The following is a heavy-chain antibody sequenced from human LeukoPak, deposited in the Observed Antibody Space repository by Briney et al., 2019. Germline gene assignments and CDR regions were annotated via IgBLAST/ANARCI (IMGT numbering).Heavy chain of an antibody. CDR3: ARDSRWGYRIPYYYYGMDV. CDR1: GFTFSSYW. CDR2: IKQDGSKK. J-gene: IGHJ6*02. D-gene: IGHD5-12*01. V-gene: IGHV3-7*01. Sequence: GGSLRLSCAASGFTFSSYWMSWVRQAAGRGLEWVANIKQDGSKKYYVDSVKGRFTISRDNAKNSLYLQMNSLRAEDTAVYYCARDSRWGYRIPYYYYGMDVWGQGTTVTVSS.